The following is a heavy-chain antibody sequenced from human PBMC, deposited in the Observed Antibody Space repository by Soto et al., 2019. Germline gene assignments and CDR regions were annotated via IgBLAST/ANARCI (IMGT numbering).Heavy chain of an antibody. J-gene: IGHJ6*02. D-gene: IGHD1-26*01. CDR3: VRVSGSYYYGMDV. Sequence: PGGSLRFSCAASGFTFSTYGMHWVRQAPSKGLEWVALIWSDGTNKYYADSVKGRFTISRDNSKKTLYLQMNSLRAEDTAVYYCVRVSGSYYYGMDVWGQGTTVTVSS. CDR1: GFTFSTYG. V-gene: IGHV3-33*01. CDR2: IWSDGTNK.